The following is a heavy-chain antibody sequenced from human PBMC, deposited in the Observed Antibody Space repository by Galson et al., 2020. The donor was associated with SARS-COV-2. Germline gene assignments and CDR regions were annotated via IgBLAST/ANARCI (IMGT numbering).Heavy chain of an antibody. CDR2: ISSSSSYI. D-gene: IGHD3-9*01. CDR3: SRGAQLRYFDWLWDYFDY. CDR1: GFTFSSYS. Sequence: NSGGSLRLSCAASGFTFSSYSMNWVRQAPGKGLEWVSSISSSSSYIYYADSVKGRFTISRDNAKNSLYLQMNSLRAEDTAVYYWSRGAQLRYFDWLWDYFDYWGQGTLVTVSS. V-gene: IGHV3-21*01. J-gene: IGHJ4*02.